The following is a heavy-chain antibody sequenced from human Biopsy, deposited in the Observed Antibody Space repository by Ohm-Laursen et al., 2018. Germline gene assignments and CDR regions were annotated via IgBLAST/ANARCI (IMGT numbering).Heavy chain of an antibody. CDR2: INPSHGST. CDR1: GYTFTRYY. CDR3: ARATLDYYDSNGYGADAFDI. J-gene: IGHJ3*02. D-gene: IGHD3-22*01. Sequence: SSVKVSCKASGYTFTRYYMHWVRQAPGQGLQWMGLINPSHGSTGSAQKFEGRFTMTRDTSTSTFYMELSSLRSEDAAIYYCARATLDYYDSNGYGADAFDIWGQGTMVTVSS. V-gene: IGHV1-46*01.